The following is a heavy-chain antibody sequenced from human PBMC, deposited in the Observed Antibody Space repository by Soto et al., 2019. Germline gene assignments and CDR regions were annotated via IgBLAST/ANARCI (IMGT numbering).Heavy chain of an antibody. CDR1: GGSISSGGYY. CDR3: ARHPTVTEYYFDY. D-gene: IGHD4-17*01. Sequence: PSETLSLTCTVSGGSISSGGYYWNWIRQHPGKGLEWIGYIYYSGSTNYNPSLKSRVTISVDTSKNQFSLKLSSVTAADTAVYYCARHPTVTEYYFDYWGQGTLVTAPQ. J-gene: IGHJ4*02. CDR2: IYYSGST. V-gene: IGHV4-61*08.